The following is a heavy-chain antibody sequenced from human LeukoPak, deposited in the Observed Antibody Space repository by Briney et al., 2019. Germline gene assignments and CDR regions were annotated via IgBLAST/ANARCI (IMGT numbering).Heavy chain of an antibody. CDR1: GYTFTGYY. J-gene: IGHJ6*03. CDR3: ARERRGGYALEFGYYYYMDV. D-gene: IGHD5-24*01. Sequence: ASVKVSCKASGYTFTGYYMHWVRQAPGQGLEWMGWINPNSGGTNYAQKFQGRVTMTRDTSISTAYMELSRLRSDDTAVYYCARERRGGYALEFGYYYYMDVWGKGTTVTISS. V-gene: IGHV1-2*02. CDR2: INPNSGGT.